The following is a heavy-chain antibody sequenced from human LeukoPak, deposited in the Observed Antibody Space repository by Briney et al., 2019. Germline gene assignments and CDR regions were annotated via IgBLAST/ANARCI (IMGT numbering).Heavy chain of an antibody. CDR1: GFTFSNYG. CDR3: ARVLHKRNYDSSDYYGY. CDR2: IRYDGSDI. Sequence: GGSLRLSCAASGFTFSNYGMHWVRQAPGNGLEWVAFIRYDGSDIYYADSVKGRFTISRDNAKNSLYLQMNSLRAEDTAVYYCARVLHKRNYDSSDYYGYWGQGILVTVSS. V-gene: IGHV3-30*02. J-gene: IGHJ4*02. D-gene: IGHD3-22*01.